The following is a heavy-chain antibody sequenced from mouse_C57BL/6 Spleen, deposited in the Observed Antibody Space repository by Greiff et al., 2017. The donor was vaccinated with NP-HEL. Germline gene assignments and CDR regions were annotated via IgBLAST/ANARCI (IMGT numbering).Heavy chain of an antibody. CDR3: TRGFYYYGSHFDY. CDR2: ISSGGDYI. D-gene: IGHD1-1*01. J-gene: IGHJ2*01. V-gene: IGHV5-9-1*02. CDR1: GFTFSSYA. Sequence: EVKLQESGEGLVKPGGSLKLSCAASGFTFSSYAMSWVRQTPEKRLEWVAYISSGGDYIYYADTVKGRFTISRDNARNTLYLQMSSLKSEDTAMYYCTRGFYYYGSHFDYWGQGTTLTVSS.